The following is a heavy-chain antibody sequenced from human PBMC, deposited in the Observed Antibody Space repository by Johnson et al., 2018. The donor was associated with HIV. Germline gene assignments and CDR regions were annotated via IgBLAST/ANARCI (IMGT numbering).Heavy chain of an antibody. J-gene: IGHJ3*02. D-gene: IGHD3-3*01. V-gene: IGHV3-11*01. CDR2: ISSSGSTI. Sequence: QVQLVESGGGLVKPGGSLRLSCAASGFTFSDYYMSWIRQAPGKGLEWVSYISSSGSTIYYADSVKGRFTISTENAKNSLYLQMNSLRAEDTALYYCASARGYNFWSGYSKGGSFDIWGHGTMVTVSS. CDR1: GFTFSDYY. CDR3: ASARGYNFWSGYSKGGSFDI.